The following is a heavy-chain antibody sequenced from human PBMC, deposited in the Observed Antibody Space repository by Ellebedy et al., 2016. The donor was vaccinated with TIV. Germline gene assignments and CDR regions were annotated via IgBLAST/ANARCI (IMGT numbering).Heavy chain of an antibody. CDR3: ARPPVYDFWSGYYGY. Sequence: SLKISCAASGFTFDDYAMHWVRQAPGKGLEWVSGISWNSGSIGYADSVKGRFTISRDNAKNTLYLQMNSLRAEDTAVYYCARPPVYDFWSGYYGYWGQGTLVTVSS. CDR2: ISWNSGSI. J-gene: IGHJ4*02. CDR1: GFTFDDYA. D-gene: IGHD3-3*01. V-gene: IGHV3-9*01.